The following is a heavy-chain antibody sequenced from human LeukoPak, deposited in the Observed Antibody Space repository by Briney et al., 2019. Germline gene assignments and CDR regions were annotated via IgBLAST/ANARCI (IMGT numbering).Heavy chain of an antibody. CDR1: GGSFSGYY. CDR2: INHSGST. CDR3: ARGSDIVVVPAAKNPMYNWFDP. J-gene: IGHJ5*02. V-gene: IGHV4-34*01. Sequence: SETLSLTCAVYGGSFSGYYWSWIRRPPGKGLEWIGEINHSGSTNYNPSLKSRVTISVDTSKNQFSLKLSSVTAADTAVYYCARGSDIVVVPAAKNPMYNWFDPWGQGTLVTVSS. D-gene: IGHD2-2*01.